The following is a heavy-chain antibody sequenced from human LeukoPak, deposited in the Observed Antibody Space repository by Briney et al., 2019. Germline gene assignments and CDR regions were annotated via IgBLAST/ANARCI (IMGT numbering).Heavy chain of an antibody. CDR3: ATTKVVVAAHYYYYYGMDV. CDR2: IYSGGST. CDR1: GFTFSDYY. Sequence: PGGSLRLSCAASGFTFSDYYMSWIRQAPGKGLEWVSVIYSGGSTYYADSVKGRFTISRDNSKNTLYLQMNSLRAEDTAVYYCATTKVVVAAHYYYYYGMDVWGQGTTVTVSS. V-gene: IGHV3-53*01. D-gene: IGHD2-15*01. J-gene: IGHJ6*02.